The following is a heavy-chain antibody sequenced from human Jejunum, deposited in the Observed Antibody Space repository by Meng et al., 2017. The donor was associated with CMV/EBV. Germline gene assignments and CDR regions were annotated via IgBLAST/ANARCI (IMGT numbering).Heavy chain of an antibody. D-gene: IGHD1-1*01. J-gene: IGHJ4*02. Sequence: TLSGCSFRDYYGAWIRQPPGKGLEWIGHVYSSGSTYYKPSLKTRVTISAATSTHQFSLRLRSVPAAHPAVSYCARLHWLVYYFDFWGQGALGTVSS. V-gene: IGHV4-59*01. CDR3: ARLHWLVYYFDF. CDR2: VYSSGST. CDR1: GCSFRDYY.